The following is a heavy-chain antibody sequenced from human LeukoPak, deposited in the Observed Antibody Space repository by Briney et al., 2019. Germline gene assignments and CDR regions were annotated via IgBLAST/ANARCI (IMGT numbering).Heavy chain of an antibody. CDR2: ISGSGGST. V-gene: IGHV3-23*01. J-gene: IGHJ6*03. D-gene: IGHD6-13*01. Sequence: PGGSLRLSCAASGFTFSSYAMSWVRQAPGKGLEWVSAISGSGGSTYYADSVKGRFTISRDNSKNTLYLQMNSLRAEDTAVYYCAKDIAAAGTYYYYMDVWGKGTTVTISS. CDR1: GFTFSSYA. CDR3: AKDIAAAGTYYYYMDV.